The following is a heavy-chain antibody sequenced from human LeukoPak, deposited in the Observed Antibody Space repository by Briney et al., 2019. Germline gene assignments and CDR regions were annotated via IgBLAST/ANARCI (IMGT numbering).Heavy chain of an antibody. CDR2: IYSGGAT. V-gene: IGHV3-66*01. CDR1: GFIVGSKY. D-gene: IGHD6-13*01. CDR3: ARAAFASSWYEGGLDV. J-gene: IGHJ6*02. Sequence: PGGSLRLSRTVSGFIVGSKYMSWVRQAPGKGLEWVAVIYSGGATYYAGSVKGRFTISRDNTKNTLYLQMNSLEAEDRAVYYCARAAFASSWYEGGLDVWGQGTFVTVSS.